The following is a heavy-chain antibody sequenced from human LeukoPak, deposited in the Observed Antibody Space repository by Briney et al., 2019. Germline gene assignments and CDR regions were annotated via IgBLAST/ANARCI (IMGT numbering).Heavy chain of an antibody. CDR2: ISYDGSNK. CDR3: AKDLESVYSLDAFDI. CDR1: GFTFSSYG. D-gene: IGHD1-26*01. Sequence: PGGSLRLSCAASGFTFSSYGMHWVRQAPGKGLEWVAVISYDGSNKYYADSVKGRFTNSRDNSKNTLYLQMNSLRAEDTAVYYSAKDLESVYSLDAFDIWGQGTMVTVSS. J-gene: IGHJ3*02. V-gene: IGHV3-30*18.